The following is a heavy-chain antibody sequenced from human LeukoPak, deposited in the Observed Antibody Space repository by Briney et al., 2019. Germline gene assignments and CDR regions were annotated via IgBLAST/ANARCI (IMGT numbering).Heavy chain of an antibody. CDR1: GFTFPDYP. J-gene: IGHJ4*02. Sequence: PGGSLRLSCAASGFTFPDYPIYWVRQAPGKGLECVSLISGDGSRIYYTDSVKGRFTVSRDNSKRSLYMQMNSLRTEDTALYYCAKDIGSSGYVSDWGQGTLVTVSS. CDR2: ISGDGSRI. V-gene: IGHV3-43*02. D-gene: IGHD3-22*01. CDR3: AKDIGSSGYVSD.